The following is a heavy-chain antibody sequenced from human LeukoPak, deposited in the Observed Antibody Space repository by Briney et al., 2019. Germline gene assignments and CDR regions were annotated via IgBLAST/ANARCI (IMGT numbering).Heavy chain of an antibody. CDR3: AKAFREFGTSSSYSSFDT. V-gene: IGHV3-23*01. CDR2: VSYTRVAT. Sequence: PGGSLRLSCAASGFTLRSFALSWVRQAPGKGLEWVSGVSYTRVATYYADSVKGRFTISRDDSENILYLQMNGLRAEDTAVYFCAKAFREFGTSSSYSSFDTWGQGTMVTVSS. J-gene: IGHJ3*02. CDR1: GFTLRSFA. D-gene: IGHD5-18*01.